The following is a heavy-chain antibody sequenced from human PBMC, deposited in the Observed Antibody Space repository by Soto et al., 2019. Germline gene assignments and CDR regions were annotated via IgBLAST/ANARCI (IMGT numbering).Heavy chain of an antibody. D-gene: IGHD2-15*01. Sequence: QVQLVQSGAEVKKPRSSVKVSCKASGGTFSSYAISWVRQAPGQGLEWMGGIIPIFGTANYAQKFQGRVTIPADESTSTAYMELSSLRSEDTAVYYCARDGSPYCSGGSCYSSYYYYGMDVWGQGTTVTVSS. CDR3: ARDGSPYCSGGSCYSSYYYYGMDV. CDR1: GGTFSSYA. V-gene: IGHV1-69*01. CDR2: IIPIFGTA. J-gene: IGHJ6*02.